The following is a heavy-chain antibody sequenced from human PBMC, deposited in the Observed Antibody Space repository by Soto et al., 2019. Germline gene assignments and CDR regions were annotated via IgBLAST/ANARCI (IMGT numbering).Heavy chain of an antibody. V-gene: IGHV3-53*01. CDR1: GFNLRRNY. D-gene: IGHD3-22*01. CDR3: ARELRPPAYYYDSSGYYDY. Sequence: GESLEISCAAPGFNLRRNYISLVRPGPGKGLEWVSVIYSGGSTYNADSVKGRFTITRGNSKNTLYLQMNSRRAEDTAVYYCARELRPPAYYYDSSGYYDYWGQGTLVTVSS. CDR2: IYSGGST. J-gene: IGHJ4*02.